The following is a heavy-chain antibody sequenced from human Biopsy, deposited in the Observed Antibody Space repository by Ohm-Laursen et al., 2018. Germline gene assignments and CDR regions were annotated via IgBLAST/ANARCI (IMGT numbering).Heavy chain of an antibody. D-gene: IGHD4-23*01. Sequence: SETLSLTRTVSGGSFTGHYWSWIRQPPGKGLEWIGHISYTGYTSYNASLKSRVTISVDTTRNHFSLRLSSLTAADTAVYHCARGSNDFGGLYFPRWGQGTLLTVSS. CDR2: ISYTGYT. V-gene: IGHV4-59*11. CDR1: GGSFTGHY. J-gene: IGHJ4*02. CDR3: ARGSNDFGGLYFPR.